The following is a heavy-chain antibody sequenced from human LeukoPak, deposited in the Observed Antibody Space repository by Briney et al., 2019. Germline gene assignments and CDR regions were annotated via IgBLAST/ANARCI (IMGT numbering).Heavy chain of an antibody. CDR3: AVAGYGRRFDY. V-gene: IGHV4-39*01. Sequence: GSLRLSCAASGFTFSSYWMSWVRQPPGKGLEWIGSIYDSGSTYYNPSLKSRVTISVDTPKNQFSLKLSSVTAADTAVYYCAVAGYGRRFDYWGQGTLVTVSS. D-gene: IGHD5-18*01. CDR2: IYDSGST. J-gene: IGHJ4*02. CDR1: GFTFSSYW.